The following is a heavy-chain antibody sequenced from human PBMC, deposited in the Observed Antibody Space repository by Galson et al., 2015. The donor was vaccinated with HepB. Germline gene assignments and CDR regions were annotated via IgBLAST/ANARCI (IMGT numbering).Heavy chain of an antibody. CDR2: ISAYNGNT. J-gene: IGHJ3*02. CDR3: ARDKYSSRNHDAFDI. V-gene: IGHV1-18*04. D-gene: IGHD6-13*01. CDR1: GYTFTSYG. Sequence: SVKVSCRASGYTFTSYGISWVRQAPGQGREWMGWISAYNGNTNYAQKLQGRVTMTTDTSTSTTYMELRSLRSDDTAVYYCARDKYSSRNHDAFDIWGQGTMVTVSS.